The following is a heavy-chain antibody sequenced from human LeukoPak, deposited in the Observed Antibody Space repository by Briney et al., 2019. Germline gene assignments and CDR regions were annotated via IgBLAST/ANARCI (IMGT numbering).Heavy chain of an antibody. D-gene: IGHD3-10*01. CDR2: INWNGDNT. J-gene: IGHJ6*02. V-gene: IGHV3-20*04. CDR1: GFTFDDYG. Sequence: GGSLRLSCAASGFTFDDYGMSWVRQTPGKGLEWVSGINWNGDNTGYADSVKGRFTISRDNAKNSLYLQMNSLRAEDTALYYCAKGPSGDYYYGMDVWGQGTTVTVSS. CDR3: AKGPSGDYYYGMDV.